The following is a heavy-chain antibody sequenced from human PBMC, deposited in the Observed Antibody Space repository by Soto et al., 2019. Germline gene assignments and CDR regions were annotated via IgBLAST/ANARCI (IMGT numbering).Heavy chain of an antibody. CDR1: GDSVSSNSAA. D-gene: IGHD2-2*01. CDR3: ARVGIVVVPAARYYGLDV. V-gene: IGHV6-1*01. J-gene: IGHJ6*02. CDR2: TYYRSKWYN. Sequence: QTLSLTCAISGDSVSSNSAAWNLIRQSPSRGLEWLGRTYYRSKWYNDYAVSVKSRITINPDTSKNQFSLQLNSVTPEDTAVYYCARVGIVVVPAARYYGLDVWGQGTTVTVSS.